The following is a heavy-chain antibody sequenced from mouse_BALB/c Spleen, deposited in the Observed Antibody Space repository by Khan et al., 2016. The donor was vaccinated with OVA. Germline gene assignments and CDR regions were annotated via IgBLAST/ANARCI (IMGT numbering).Heavy chain of an antibody. V-gene: IGHV14-3*02. CDR1: GFNIKDTY. CDR3: ATLYDSPFAF. CDR2: IDPPNDDS. D-gene: IGHD2-3*01. J-gene: IGHJ3*01. Sequence: VQLQQPGAELVKPGASVKLSCSASGFNIKDTYIHWMKQRPEQGLEWIGRIDPPNDDSKYGPKFQAKATLTADTSSNTAYLQLSSLTSEDTAVYYCATLYDSPFAFWGQGTLVSVSA.